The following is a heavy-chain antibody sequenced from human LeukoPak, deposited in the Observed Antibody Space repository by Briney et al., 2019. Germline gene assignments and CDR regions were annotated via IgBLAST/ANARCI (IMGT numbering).Heavy chain of an antibody. CDR1: GYTFTSYG. CDR3: AREETHHVYYGMDV. V-gene: IGHV1-18*01. Sequence: GASVKVSCKASGYTFTSYGISWVRQAPGQGLEWMGWISAYNGITNYAQKVQGRVTMTTDTSTSTAYMELRSLRSDDTAVYYCAREETHHVYYGMDVWGQGTMVTVSS. D-gene: IGHD1-14*01. J-gene: IGHJ6*02. CDR2: ISAYNGIT.